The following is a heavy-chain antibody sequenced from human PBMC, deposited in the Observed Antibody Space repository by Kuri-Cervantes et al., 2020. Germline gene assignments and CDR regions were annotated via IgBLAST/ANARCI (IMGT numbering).Heavy chain of an antibody. CDR2: ISYDGSNK. D-gene: IGHD5-18*01. V-gene: IGHV3-30-3*01. CDR3: AREQLWSAYFDY. Sequence: GESLKISCAASGFTFSSYAMHWVRQAPGKGLEWVAVISYDGSNKYYADSVKGRFTISRDNSKNTLYLQMNSLRAEDTAVSYCAREQLWSAYFDYWGQGTLVTVSS. CDR1: GFTFSSYA. J-gene: IGHJ4*02.